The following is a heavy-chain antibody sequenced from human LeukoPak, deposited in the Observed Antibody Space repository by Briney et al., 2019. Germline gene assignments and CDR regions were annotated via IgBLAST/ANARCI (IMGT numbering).Heavy chain of an antibody. V-gene: IGHV1-69*05. Sequence: ASVKVSCKASGGTFSSYAISWVRQAPGQGLEWMGGIIPIFGTANYAQKFQGRVTITTDESTSTAYMELSSLRSEDTAVYYCARSYFDWLSPDYWGQGTLVTVSS. J-gene: IGHJ4*02. CDR1: GGTFSSYA. CDR3: ARSYFDWLSPDY. D-gene: IGHD3-9*01. CDR2: IIPIFGTA.